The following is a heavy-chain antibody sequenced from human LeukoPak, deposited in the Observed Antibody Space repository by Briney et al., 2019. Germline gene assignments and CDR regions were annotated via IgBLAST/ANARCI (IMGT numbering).Heavy chain of an antibody. CDR2: IIPILCIA. Sequence: ASVTVSFTASGGTFTSYAISWVRQAPGQGLEWMGRIIPILCIANYAQKFQGRVTITADKSTSTAYMELSSLRSEDTAVYYCARDPPKFVVVPDNFDYWGQGTLVTVSS. CDR1: GGTFTSYA. CDR3: ARDPPKFVVVPDNFDY. D-gene: IGHD2-2*01. V-gene: IGHV1-69*04. J-gene: IGHJ4*02.